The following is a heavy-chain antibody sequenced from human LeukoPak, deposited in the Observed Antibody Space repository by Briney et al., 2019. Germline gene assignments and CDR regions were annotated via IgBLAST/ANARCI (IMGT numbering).Heavy chain of an antibody. Sequence: PSETLSLTXTVSGGSISSYYWSWIRQPPGKGLGWIGYIYYSGSTNYNPSLKSRVTISVDTSKNQFSLKLSSVIAADTAVYYCAREPPGDYGFDYWGQGTLVTVSS. D-gene: IGHD4-17*01. CDR3: AREPPGDYGFDY. CDR1: GGSISSYY. V-gene: IGHV4-59*01. J-gene: IGHJ4*02. CDR2: IYYSGST.